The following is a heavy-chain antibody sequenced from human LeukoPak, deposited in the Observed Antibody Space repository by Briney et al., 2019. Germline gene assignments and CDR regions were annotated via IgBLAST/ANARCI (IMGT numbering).Heavy chain of an antibody. Sequence: ASVKVSCKAFGGTFSRYAISWVRQAPGHGLEWMGGVIPIFRTADYAQKFQGRVTITADESTSTAYMELSSLRSEDTAVYYCATYHISSPSGYYYYGMDVWGQGTTVTVSS. CDR1: GGTFSRYA. CDR2: VIPIFRTA. V-gene: IGHV1-69*13. J-gene: IGHJ6*02. D-gene: IGHD3-3*02. CDR3: ATYHISSPSGYYYYGMDV.